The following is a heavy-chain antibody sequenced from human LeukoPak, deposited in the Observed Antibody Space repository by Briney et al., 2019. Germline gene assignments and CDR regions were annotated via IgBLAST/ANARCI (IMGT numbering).Heavy chain of an antibody. D-gene: IGHD5-18*01. V-gene: IGHV4-59*13. CDR3: ARGHSYGSYFDY. CDR1: GGSISSYY. Sequence: PSETLSLTCTVSGGSISSYYWSWIRQPPGKGLEWIGYIYYSGSTNYNPSLKSRVTISVDTSKNQSSLKLSSVTAADTAVYYCARGHSYGSYFDYWGQGTLVTVSS. CDR2: IYYSGST. J-gene: IGHJ4*02.